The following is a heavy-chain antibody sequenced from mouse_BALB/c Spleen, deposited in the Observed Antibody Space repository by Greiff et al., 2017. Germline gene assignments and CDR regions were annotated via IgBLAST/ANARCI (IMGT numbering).Heavy chain of an antibody. J-gene: IGHJ3*01. Sequence: QVQLQQSGPELVKPGASVKISCKASGYAFSSSWMNWVKQRPGQGLEWIGRIYPGDGDTNYNGKFKGKATLTADKSSSTAYMQLSSLTSVDSAVYFCARSGTGIAYWGQGTLVTVSA. CDR1: GYAFSSSW. V-gene: IGHV1-82*01. CDR2: IYPGDGDT. D-gene: IGHD4-1*01. CDR3: ARSGTGIAY.